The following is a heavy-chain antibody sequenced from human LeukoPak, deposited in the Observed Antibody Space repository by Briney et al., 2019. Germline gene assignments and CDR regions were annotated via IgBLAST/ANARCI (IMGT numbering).Heavy chain of an antibody. CDR1: GFTFSSYG. J-gene: IGHJ6*02. Sequence: PGRSLRLSCAASGFTFSSYGMHWVRQAPGKGLEWVAVISSNGNNKYYGDSVKGRFTISRDNSKNTLYLQMNSLRAEDTAVYYCARAPRGAPPFYYYYGMDVWGQGTTVTVSS. V-gene: IGHV3-30*03. D-gene: IGHD2-15*01. CDR3: ARAPRGAPPFYYYYGMDV. CDR2: ISSNGNNK.